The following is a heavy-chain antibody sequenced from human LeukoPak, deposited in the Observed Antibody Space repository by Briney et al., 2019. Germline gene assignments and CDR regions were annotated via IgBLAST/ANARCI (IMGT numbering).Heavy chain of an antibody. CDR2: ISGSGDVT. Sequence: GGSLRLSCAASGFTVSSNYMSWVRQAPGKGLEWVSVISGSGDVTYYADSVKGRFTISRDNSKNTLYLQMNSLRAEDTAVFYCAKGSAAGYYFDYWGQGTLVTVSS. V-gene: IGHV3-23*01. CDR1: GFTVSSNY. J-gene: IGHJ4*02. CDR3: AKGSAAGYYFDY. D-gene: IGHD6-13*01.